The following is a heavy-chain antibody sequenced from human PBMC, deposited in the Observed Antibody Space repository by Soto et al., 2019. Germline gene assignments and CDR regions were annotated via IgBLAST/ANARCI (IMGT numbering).Heavy chain of an antibody. V-gene: IGHV1-69*04. CDR1: GGTFSSYT. D-gene: IGHD3-10*01. Sequence: EASGKVSCKASGGTFSSYTISWVRQAPGQGLEWMGRIIPILGIANYAQKFQGRVTITADKSTSTAYMELSSLRSEDTAVYYCVREGCAGSINLFAPSSQGTSDIGSS. CDR2: IIPILGIA. J-gene: IGHJ5*02. CDR3: VREGCAGSINLFAP.